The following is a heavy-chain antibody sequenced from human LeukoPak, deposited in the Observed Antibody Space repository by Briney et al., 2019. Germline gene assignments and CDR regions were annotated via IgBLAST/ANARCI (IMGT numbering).Heavy chain of an antibody. CDR1: GYTFTSYG. Sequence: GASVKVSCKASGYTFTSYGISWVRQAPGQGLEWMGWISAYNGNTNYAQKLQGRVAMTTDTSTSTAYMELRSLRSDDTAVYYCAREYSSSWYYRYYYFDYWGQGTLVTVSS. V-gene: IGHV1-18*01. D-gene: IGHD6-13*01. CDR2: ISAYNGNT. J-gene: IGHJ4*02. CDR3: AREYSSSWYYRYYYFDY.